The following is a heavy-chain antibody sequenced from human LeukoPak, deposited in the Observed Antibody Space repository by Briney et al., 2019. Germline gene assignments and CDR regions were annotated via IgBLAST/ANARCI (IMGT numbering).Heavy chain of an antibody. CDR2: INHSGST. D-gene: IGHD6-6*01. J-gene: IGHJ6*03. Sequence: SETLSLTCAVYGGSFSGYYWSWIRQPLGKGLEWIGEINHSGSTNYNPSLKSRVTISVDTSKNQFSLKLSSVTAADTAVYYCARAYSSSSYYYYYMDVWGKGTTVTVSS. CDR3: ARAYSSSSYYYYYMDV. CDR1: GGSFSGYY. V-gene: IGHV4-34*01.